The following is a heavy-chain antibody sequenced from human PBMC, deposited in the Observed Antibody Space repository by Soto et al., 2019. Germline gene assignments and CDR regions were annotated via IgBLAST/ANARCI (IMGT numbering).Heavy chain of an antibody. Sequence: GASVKVSCKASGGTFSSYAISWVRQAPGQGLEWMGGIIPIFGTANYAQKFQGRVTITADESTSTAYMELSSLRSEDTAVYYCARGSPSIDYSTFNYYYYGMDVWGQGTTVTVSS. CDR3: ARGSPSIDYSTFNYYYYGMDV. CDR2: IIPIFGTA. D-gene: IGHD4-4*01. J-gene: IGHJ6*02. V-gene: IGHV1-69*13. CDR1: GGTFSSYA.